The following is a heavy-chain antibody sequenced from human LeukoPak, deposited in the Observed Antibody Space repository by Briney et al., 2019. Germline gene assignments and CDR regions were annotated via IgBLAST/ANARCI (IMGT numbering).Heavy chain of an antibody. CDR3: ARGDDYGDY. Sequence: GASVKVSCKASGYTFTSYGISWVRPAPGQGLEWMGWISANSGNKKYAQKLQGRVTMTTDTSTSTAYMVMRSLRADDTAVYYCARGDDYGDYWGQGTLVTVSS. CDR2: ISANSGNK. V-gene: IGHV1-18*04. CDR1: GYTFTSYG. D-gene: IGHD5-24*01. J-gene: IGHJ4*01.